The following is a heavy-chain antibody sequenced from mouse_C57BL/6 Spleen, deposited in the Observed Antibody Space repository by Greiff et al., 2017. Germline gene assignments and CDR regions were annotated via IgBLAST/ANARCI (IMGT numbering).Heavy chain of an antibody. D-gene: IGHD1-1*01. CDR2: IDPSDSYT. J-gene: IGHJ2*01. V-gene: IGHV1-69*01. CDR1: GYTFTSYW. Sequence: VKLQQPGAELVMPGASVKLSCKASGYTFTSYWMHWVKQRPGQGLEWIGEIDPSDSYTNYNQKFKGKSTLTVDKSSSTAYMQLSSLTSEDSAVYYCARGIYYGSSLDYWGQGTTRTVSS. CDR3: ARGIYYGSSLDY.